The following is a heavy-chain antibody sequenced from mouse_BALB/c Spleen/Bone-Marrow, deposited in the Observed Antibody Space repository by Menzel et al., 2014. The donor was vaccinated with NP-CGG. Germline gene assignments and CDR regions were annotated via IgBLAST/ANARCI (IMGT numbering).Heavy chain of an antibody. CDR2: INPYNGGT. J-gene: IGHJ2*01. Sequence: QVQLQQSGAELVKPGASVKLSCKASGYTFTRYYMYWVKQRPGQGLEWVGGINPYNGGTHFNEKFKSKATLTVDKSSSTAYMQLNSLTSEDSAVYYCSLLGDYWGQGTTLTVPS. CDR1: GYTFTRYY. CDR3: SLLGDY. D-gene: IGHD1-1*01. V-gene: IGHV1-53*01.